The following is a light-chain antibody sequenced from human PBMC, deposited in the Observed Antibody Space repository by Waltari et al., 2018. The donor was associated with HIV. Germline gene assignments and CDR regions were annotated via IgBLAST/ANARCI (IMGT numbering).Light chain of an antibody. CDR2: SDH. CDR1: SSTIGNNP. Sequence: QSVLTQPPSASGSPGQRVTISCSGRSSTIGNNPTHWYQQPPDTAPKLLVYSDHQRPAGVPDRFSGSKSGTSASLAISGLQSEDEGDYYCASWDNNLDGRVFGGRTKLTVL. J-gene: IGLJ2*01. V-gene: IGLV1-44*01. CDR3: ASWDNNLDGRV.